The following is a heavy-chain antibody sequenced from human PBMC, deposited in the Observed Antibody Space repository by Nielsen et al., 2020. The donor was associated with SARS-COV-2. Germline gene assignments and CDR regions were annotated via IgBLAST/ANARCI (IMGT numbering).Heavy chain of an antibody. V-gene: IGHV3-9*01. Sequence: SLKISCAASGFTFDDYAMHWVRQAPGKGLEWVSGISWNSGSIGYADSVKGRFTISRDNSKNTLYLQMRSLRPEDTAMYYCVKDRRGTSMVLFDFWGQGTLVTVSS. CDR3: VKDRRGTSMVLFDF. D-gene: IGHD4/OR15-4a*01. CDR2: ISWNSGSI. J-gene: IGHJ4*02. CDR1: GFTFDDYA.